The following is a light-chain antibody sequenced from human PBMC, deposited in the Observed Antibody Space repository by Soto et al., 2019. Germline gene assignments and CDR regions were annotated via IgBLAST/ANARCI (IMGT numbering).Light chain of an antibody. CDR3: QTGGTGIVV. Sequence: QSVLTQSPSASASLGASVKLTCTLSSGHSSYAIAWHQQQPEKGPRYLMKLNSDGSHSQGDGIPDRFSGSSSGAERYLTISSLQSEDEADYYCQTGGTGIVVFGGGTQLTVL. CDR2: LNSDGSH. J-gene: IGLJ2*01. V-gene: IGLV4-69*01. CDR1: SGHSSYA.